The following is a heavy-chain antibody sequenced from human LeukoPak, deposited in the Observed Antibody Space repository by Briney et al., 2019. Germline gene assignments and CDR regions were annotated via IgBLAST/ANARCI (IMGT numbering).Heavy chain of an antibody. CDR1: GFTLSTYW. J-gene: IGHJ3*02. Sequence: GGSLRLSCAASGFTLSTYWMSWVRQAPGKGREGVANIKQDGSEKYYVDSVKGRFTISRDNAKNSLFLQMNSLRAEDTAVYYCARAPAGTDAFDIWGQGTMVTVSS. V-gene: IGHV3-7*01. CDR3: ARAPAGTDAFDI. CDR2: IKQDGSEK.